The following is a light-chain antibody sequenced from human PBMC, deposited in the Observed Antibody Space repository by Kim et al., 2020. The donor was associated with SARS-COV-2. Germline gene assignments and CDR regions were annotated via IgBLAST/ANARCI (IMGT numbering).Light chain of an antibody. V-gene: IGKV1-27*01. J-gene: IGKJ1*01. CDR1: EGISIF. CDR3: KKYNSPPWT. CDR2: GAA. Sequence: SVGNQYPVSRGAREGISIFLAWYRKNPGTVPLLLIWGAASVRSGAPARFRGRRSGTDFTHTKSSLKPEGAATYYCKKYNSPPWTFGQGTKGDIK.